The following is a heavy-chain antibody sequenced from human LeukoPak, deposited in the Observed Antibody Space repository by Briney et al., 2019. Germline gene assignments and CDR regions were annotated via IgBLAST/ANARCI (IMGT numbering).Heavy chain of an antibody. CDR1: GGAVCSAY. Sequence: PSETLFLTCTVSGGAVCSAYWSWVRQPPGKGLEWIGYIYDIDRTNFNPSFESRVTISVDTPRSQFFLTLSSVAAADTAIDFCARGGTGHAWYFDYWGQGTLVTVSS. CDR2: IYDIDRT. D-gene: IGHD3/OR15-3a*01. J-gene: IGHJ4*02. V-gene: IGHV4-59*02. CDR3: ARGGTGHAWYFDY.